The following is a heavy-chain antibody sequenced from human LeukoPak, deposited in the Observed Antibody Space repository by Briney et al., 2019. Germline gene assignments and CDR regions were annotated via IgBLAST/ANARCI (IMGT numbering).Heavy chain of an antibody. Sequence: SETLSLTCTISRGSISTYYWSWIRQPPGKGLEWIGYISTSESTNYNPSLKSRITISVDTSKNQFSLNLSSVTAADTAVYYCARRRTTGTTGYFYYWGQGTLVTVSS. CDR1: RGSISTYY. J-gene: IGHJ4*02. CDR2: ISTSEST. V-gene: IGHV4-4*09. CDR3: ARRRTTGTTGYFYY. D-gene: IGHD1-1*01.